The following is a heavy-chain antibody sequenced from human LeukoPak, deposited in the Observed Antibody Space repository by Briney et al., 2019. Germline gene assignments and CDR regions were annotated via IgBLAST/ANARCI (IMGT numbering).Heavy chain of an antibody. CDR1: GYSFSGYW. CDR3: AKRWADSSGSQHYFDY. V-gene: IGHV5-51*01. Sequence: GESLKISCRASGYSFSGYWIGWVRQMPGKGLEWMGIIFPGDSDTSYSPSFLGQVTMSADKSISTAYLQWSSLKASDTAMYYCAKRWADSSGSQHYFDYWGQGTLVTVSS. CDR2: IFPGDSDT. J-gene: IGHJ4*02. D-gene: IGHD6-19*01.